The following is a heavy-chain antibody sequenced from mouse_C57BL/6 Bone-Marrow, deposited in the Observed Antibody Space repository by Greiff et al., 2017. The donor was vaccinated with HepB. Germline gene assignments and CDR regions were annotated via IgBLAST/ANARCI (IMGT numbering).Heavy chain of an antibody. CDR1: GYTFTEYT. V-gene: IGHV1-62-2*01. D-gene: IGHD2-1*01. Sequence: QVQLQQSGAELVKPGASVKLSCKASGYTFTEYTIHWVKQRSGQGLEWIGWFYPGSGSIKYNEKFKDKATLTADKSSSTVYMELSRLTSEDSAVYFCARHEGWPYGNYVGFDYWGQGTTLTVSS. J-gene: IGHJ2*01. CDR3: ARHEGWPYGNYVGFDY. CDR2: FYPGSGSI.